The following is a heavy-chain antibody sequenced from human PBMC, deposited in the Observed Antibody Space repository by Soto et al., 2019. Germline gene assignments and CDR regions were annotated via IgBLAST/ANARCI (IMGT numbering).Heavy chain of an antibody. V-gene: IGHV3-48*03. J-gene: IGHJ4*02. CDR1: GFTFSSYE. D-gene: IGHD3-22*01. CDR3: ARGTPYDYHGSGVDY. CDR2: ISSSGSTI. Sequence: PGGSLRLSCAASGFTFSSYEMNWVRQDPGKGLEWVSYISSSGSTIYYADSVKGRFTVSRDNAKNSLYLQMNSLRAEDTAVYYCARGTPYDYHGSGVDYWGQGTLVTVSS.